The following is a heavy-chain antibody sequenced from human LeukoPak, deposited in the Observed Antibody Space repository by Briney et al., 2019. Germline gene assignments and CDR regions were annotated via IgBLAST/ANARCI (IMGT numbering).Heavy chain of an antibody. V-gene: IGHV4-39*07. J-gene: IGHJ6*02. D-gene: IGHD3-22*01. CDR2: IYYSGST. Sequence: SETLSLTCTVPGGSISSSSYCWGWIRQPPGKGLEWIGSIYYSGSTYYNPSLKSRVTISVDTSKNQFSLKLSSVTAADTAVYYCAREVDDSSGYYSYYYYGMDVWGQGTTVTVSS. CDR3: AREVDDSSGYYSYYYYGMDV. CDR1: GGSISSSSYC.